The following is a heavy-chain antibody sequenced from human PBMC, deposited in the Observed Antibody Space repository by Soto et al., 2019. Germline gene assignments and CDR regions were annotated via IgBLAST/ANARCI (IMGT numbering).Heavy chain of an antibody. CDR3: ARAYCSGGSCYYYYYYMDV. V-gene: IGHV1-8*01. D-gene: IGHD2-15*01. Sequence: ASVKVSCKASGYTFPSYDINWVRQATGQGLEGMGWMNPNSGNTGYAQKFHGRVTMTRNTSISTAYMELSSLRSEDTAVYYCARAYCSGGSCYYYYYYMDVWGKGTTVTVSS. CDR1: GYTFPSYD. J-gene: IGHJ6*03. CDR2: MNPNSGNT.